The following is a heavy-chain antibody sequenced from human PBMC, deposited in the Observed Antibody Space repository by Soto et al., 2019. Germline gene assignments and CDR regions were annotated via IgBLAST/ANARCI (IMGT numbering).Heavy chain of an antibody. V-gene: IGHV1-69*02. D-gene: IGHD3-10*01. J-gene: IGHJ5*02. CDR3: AILYGSGSYSCFDP. CDR2: IIPILGIA. Sequence: ASVKVSCKASGGTFSSYTISWVRQAPGQGLEWMGRIIPILGIANYAQKFQGRVTITADKSTSTAYMELSSLRSEDTAVYYCAILYGSGSYSCFDPWGQGTLVTVS. CDR1: GGTFSSYT.